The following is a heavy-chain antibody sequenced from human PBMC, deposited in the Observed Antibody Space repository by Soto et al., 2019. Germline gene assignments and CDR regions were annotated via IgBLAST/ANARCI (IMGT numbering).Heavy chain of an antibody. D-gene: IGHD3-3*01. CDR3: VRDLHEPLPADVLRVTK. V-gene: IGHV3-48*03. Sequence: EVQLVESGGGLVQPGGSLTLSCAASGFTFRSYEMHWVRQPPGKGLQWISYISADGSGTYYADSGRGRFTISRDNARNSLSLQMHSLRAADTAIYYCVRDLHEPLPADVLRVTKWGQGTQVTVSS. CDR1: GFTFRSYE. J-gene: IGHJ4*02. CDR2: ISADGSGT.